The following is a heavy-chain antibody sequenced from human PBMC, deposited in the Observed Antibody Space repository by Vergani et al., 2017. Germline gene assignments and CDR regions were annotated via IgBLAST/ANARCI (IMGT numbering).Heavy chain of an antibody. D-gene: IGHD6-13*01. CDR2: IYYSGNT. Sequence: QVQLQESGPGLVKPSETLSLTCTVSGGSISSYYWSWIRQRPVKGLEWIGYIYYSGNTNYNPSLKSRVTITVDTSKNQFSLKLSSVTAADTAVYYCAREGAGYSSSWYRGGFDHWGQGTLVTVSS. J-gene: IGHJ5*02. CDR1: GGSISSYY. V-gene: IGHV4-59*01. CDR3: AREGAGYSSSWYRGGFDH.